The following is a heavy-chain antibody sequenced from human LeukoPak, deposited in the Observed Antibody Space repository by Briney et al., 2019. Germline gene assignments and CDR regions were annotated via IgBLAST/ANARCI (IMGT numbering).Heavy chain of an antibody. D-gene: IGHD2-21*02. CDR1: GFTFSRYW. CDR3: ARGGPYCGGDCSAYFDY. J-gene: IGHJ4*02. Sequence: GGSLRLSCAASGFTFSRYWMSWVRQTPGKGLEWVATINNGGSETYYVDSVRGRFTISRDNSKNMIYLQMNSLRVEDTAVYYCARGGPYCGGDCSAYFDYWGLGTLVTVSS. CDR2: INNGGSET. V-gene: IGHV3-7*01.